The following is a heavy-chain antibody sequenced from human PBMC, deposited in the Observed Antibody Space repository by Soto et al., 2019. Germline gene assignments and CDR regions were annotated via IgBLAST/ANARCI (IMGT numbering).Heavy chain of an antibody. D-gene: IGHD2-8*01. CDR2: ISGSGDGT. CDR3: TRSRRSILMVYGFGGMDV. CDR1: GFTVGSHA. Sequence: QTGGSLRLSCAASGFTVGSHAMSWVRQAPGKGLEWVSSISGSGDGTYYGDSVKGRFTISRDSSSSTLYLQMDNLRGEDTAVYFCTRSRRSILMVYGFGGMDVWGQGTTVTV. J-gene: IGHJ6*02. V-gene: IGHV3-23*01.